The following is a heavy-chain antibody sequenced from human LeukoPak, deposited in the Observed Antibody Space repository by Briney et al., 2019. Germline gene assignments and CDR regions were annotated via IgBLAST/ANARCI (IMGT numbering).Heavy chain of an antibody. CDR2: IRSDGSSK. V-gene: IGHV3-30*02. Sequence: PGGSLRLSCAASGFTFSTYGMHWVRQAPGKGLEWVAFIRSDGSSKYYANSVKGRFTISRDNSKNTMYLQMNSLRAEDTAVYYCASGYCTGTSCYTWGQGTLLTVSS. D-gene: IGHD2-2*01. J-gene: IGHJ4*02. CDR1: GFTFSTYG. CDR3: ASGYCTGTSCYT.